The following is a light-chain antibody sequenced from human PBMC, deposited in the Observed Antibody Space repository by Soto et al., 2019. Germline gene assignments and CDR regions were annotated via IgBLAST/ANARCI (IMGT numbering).Light chain of an antibody. Sequence: QLVLTQPPSASGTPGQRVTISCSGSSSNIGSNTVNWYQQLPGTAPKLLIYSNNQRPSGVPDRFSGSRSGTSAALAISGLQSEDEGDYYCAAWDDSLNGRGVFGGGTQVTVL. CDR3: AAWDDSLNGRGV. J-gene: IGLJ3*02. CDR2: SNN. CDR1: SSNIGSNT. V-gene: IGLV1-44*01.